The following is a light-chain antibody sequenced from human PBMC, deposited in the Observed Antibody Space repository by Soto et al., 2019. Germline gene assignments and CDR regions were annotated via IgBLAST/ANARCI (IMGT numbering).Light chain of an antibody. J-gene: IGKJ4*01. Sequence: DIQMTQSPSILSASVGDRVTITCRASQSIGSWLAWYQQKPGQAPNLLIYKASNLESGVPSRFSGSGSGTEFTLTISSLQPDDFATYYCQQYNSYPLTFGGGTKVDIK. CDR2: KAS. V-gene: IGKV1-5*03. CDR3: QQYNSYPLT. CDR1: QSIGSW.